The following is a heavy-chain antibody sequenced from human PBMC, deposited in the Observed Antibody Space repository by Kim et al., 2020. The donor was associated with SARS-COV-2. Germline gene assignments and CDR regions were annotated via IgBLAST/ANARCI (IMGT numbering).Heavy chain of an antibody. Sequence: GGSLRLSCAASGFTFDDYAMEWVRQAPGKGLEWVAGITWTSGSIGYADSVKGRFAFSRHNAKNSLYLQMNSLRTEVTALYYCAGWSYYGMHVWGQGTTVTVSS. CDR2: ITWTSGSI. CDR1: GFTFDDYA. J-gene: IGHJ6*02. CDR3: AGWSYYGMHV. V-gene: IGHV3-9*01. D-gene: IGHD6-19*01.